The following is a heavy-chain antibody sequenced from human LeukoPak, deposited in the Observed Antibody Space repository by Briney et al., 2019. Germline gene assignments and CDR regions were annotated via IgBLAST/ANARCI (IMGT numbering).Heavy chain of an antibody. J-gene: IGHJ4*02. V-gene: IGHV3-74*01. CDR2: INSDGSST. Sequence: GGSLRLSCAASGFXFSTYWMHWVRQAPGKGLVWLSRINSDGSSTRYADSVKGRFTISRDNAKNTLYLQMNSLRAEDTAVYYCARITSGDYYDYWGQGTLVTVSS. CDR1: GFXFSTYW. CDR3: ARITSGDYYDY. D-gene: IGHD1-26*01.